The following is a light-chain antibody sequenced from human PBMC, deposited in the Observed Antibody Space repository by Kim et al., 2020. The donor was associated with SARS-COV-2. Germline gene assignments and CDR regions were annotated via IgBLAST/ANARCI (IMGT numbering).Light chain of an antibody. CDR1: NSNIGSNT. CDR2: SNN. J-gene: IGLJ2*01. CDR3: AAWDDSLNGYVV. Sequence: QRVTSSCSGSNSNIGSNTVNWYQQLPGTAPKLLIYSNNQRPSGVPDRFSGSKSGTSASLAISGLQSEDEADYYCAAWDDSLNGYVVFGGGTQLTVL. V-gene: IGLV1-44*01.